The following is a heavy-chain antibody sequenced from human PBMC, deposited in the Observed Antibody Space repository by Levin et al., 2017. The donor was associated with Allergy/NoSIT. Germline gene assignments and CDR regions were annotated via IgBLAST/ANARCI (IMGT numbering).Heavy chain of an antibody. D-gene: IGHD3-3*01. CDR3: ARGFYGITIFGVVIQQFDP. J-gene: IGHJ5*02. CDR2: IYYSGST. CDR1: GGSISSGDYY. Sequence: PSETLSLTCTVSGGSISSGDYYWSWIRQPPGKGLEWIGYIYYSGSTYYNPSLKSRVTISVDTSKNQFSLKLSSVTAADTAVYYCARGFYGITIFGVVIQQFDPWGQGTLVTVSS. V-gene: IGHV4-30-4*01.